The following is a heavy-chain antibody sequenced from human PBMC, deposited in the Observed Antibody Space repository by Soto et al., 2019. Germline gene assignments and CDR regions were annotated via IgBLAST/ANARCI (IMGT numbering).Heavy chain of an antibody. CDR3: VRRICDAMVVVSATRGVFDI. CDR1: GFDLRDYE. Sequence: EVQLEESGGGLVQPGESLRLSCEASGFDLRDYEMNWVRQAPGKGLEWVSHISSRGTIKDFPDSLKGRFTISRDNARNSVDLEMNSLRVDDTAVYSCVRRICDAMVVVSATRGVFDIWGQGTMVTVSS. D-gene: IGHD2-15*01. V-gene: IGHV3-48*03. CDR2: ISSRGTIK. J-gene: IGHJ3*02.